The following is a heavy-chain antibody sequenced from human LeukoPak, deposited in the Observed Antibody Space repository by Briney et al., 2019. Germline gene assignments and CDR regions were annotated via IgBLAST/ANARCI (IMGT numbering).Heavy chain of an antibody. Sequence: SQTLSLTCAISGDSVSSNSAAWNWIRQSPSRGLEWLGRTYCRSKWYNDYAVFVKGRITINPDTSKNQFSLQLNSVTPEDTAVYYCARGVYYYYYMDVWGKGTTVTVSS. CDR2: TYCRSKWYN. J-gene: IGHJ6*03. CDR1: GDSVSSNSAA. V-gene: IGHV6-1*01. CDR3: ARGVYYYYYMDV.